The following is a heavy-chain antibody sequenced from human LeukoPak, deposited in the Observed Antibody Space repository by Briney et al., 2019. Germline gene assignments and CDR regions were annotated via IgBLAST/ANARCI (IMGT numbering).Heavy chain of an antibody. Sequence: GGSLRLSCAASGFTFSSYAMTWVGQAPGKGVEWVSHIYSSDTTYADSVKGRFTISRDNAKNSLYLQMNSLRDEDTAVYYCARDLHYAFDIWGQGTMVTASS. CDR1: GFTFSSYA. J-gene: IGHJ3*02. D-gene: IGHD3-10*01. CDR2: IYSSDTT. CDR3: ARDLHYAFDI. V-gene: IGHV3-48*02.